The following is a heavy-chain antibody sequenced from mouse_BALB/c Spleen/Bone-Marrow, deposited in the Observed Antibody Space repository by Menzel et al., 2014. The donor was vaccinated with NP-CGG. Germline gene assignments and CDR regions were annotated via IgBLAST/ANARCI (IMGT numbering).Heavy chain of an antibody. D-gene: IGHD1-1*01. V-gene: IGHV1S41*01. J-gene: IGHJ2*01. CDR1: GYSFASYW. CDR3: AREVVATDYFDH. Sequence: DLVKPGASVKLSCKASGYSFASYWINWLKQRPGQGLEWIGRLAPGSGSTYYNEMLKGKATLTSDKSSSTAYMELSSLTSEDSAVYYCAREVVATDYFDHWGQGTTLTVSS. CDR2: LAPGSGST.